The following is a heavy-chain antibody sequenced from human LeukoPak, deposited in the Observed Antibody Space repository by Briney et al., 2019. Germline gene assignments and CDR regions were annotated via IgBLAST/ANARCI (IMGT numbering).Heavy chain of an antibody. V-gene: IGHV3-43D*04. J-gene: IGHJ4*02. D-gene: IGHD3-10*01. CDR3: ASASAGTFGYYFDY. CDR2: ISRDGGST. Sequence: PGGSLRLSCAASGFSFDDYAMHWVRQAPGKGLERVSLISRDGGSTYYADSVKGRFTISRDNSKNSLYLQMNSLRAEDTALYYCASASAGTFGYYFDYWGQGTLVTVSS. CDR1: GFSFDDYA.